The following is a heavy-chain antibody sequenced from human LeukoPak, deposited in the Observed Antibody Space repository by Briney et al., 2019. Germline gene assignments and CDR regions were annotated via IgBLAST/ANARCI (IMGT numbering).Heavy chain of an antibody. CDR1: GGSFGGYY. CDR2: VNHIVST. J-gene: IGHJ5*02. Sequence: SESRSLAWVVYGGSFGGYYGGWIRPLPGKGLGWVGEVNHIVSTNYNPSLKSRVTISVDTSKNQFSLKLSSVTAADTAVYYCARGLGYCSSTSCYRGRANWFDPWGQGTLVTVSS. CDR3: ARGLGYCSSTSCYRGRANWFDP. D-gene: IGHD2-2*01. V-gene: IGHV4-34*01.